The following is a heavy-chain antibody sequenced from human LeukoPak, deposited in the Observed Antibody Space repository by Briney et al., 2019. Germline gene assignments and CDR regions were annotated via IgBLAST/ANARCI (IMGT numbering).Heavy chain of an antibody. CDR3: ASEGRDFWSGYSYYCGMDV. CDR1: GGSISSSSYY. V-gene: IGHV4-39*01. J-gene: IGHJ6*02. Sequence: SETLSLTCTVSGGSISSSSYYWGWIRQPPGKGLEWIGSIYYSGSTYYNPSLKSRVTISVDTSKNQFSLKLSSVTAADTAVYYCASEGRDFWSGYSYYCGMDVWGQGTTVTVSS. CDR2: IYYSGST. D-gene: IGHD3-3*01.